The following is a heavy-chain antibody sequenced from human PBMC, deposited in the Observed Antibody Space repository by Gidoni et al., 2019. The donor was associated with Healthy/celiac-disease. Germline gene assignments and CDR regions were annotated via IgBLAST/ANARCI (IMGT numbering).Heavy chain of an antibody. Sequence: VHLVQSGAEVIKPGASLKISCKGSGYNFTRYWIGWVRQIPGKGLEWMGIIYPGDSDTRYSPYFQGQVTISADKSNSTAYLQWSSLKASDTARYYCERKSKGRWLQSGGGMDVWGQGTTVTVSS. J-gene: IGHJ6*02. CDR3: ERKSKGRWLQSGGGMDV. CDR1: GYNFTRYW. D-gene: IGHD5-12*01. V-gene: IGHV5-51*01. CDR2: IYPGDSDT.